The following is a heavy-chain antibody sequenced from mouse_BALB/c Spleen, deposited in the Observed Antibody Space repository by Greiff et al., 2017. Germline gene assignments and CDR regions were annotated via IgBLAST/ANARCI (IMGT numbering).Heavy chain of an antibody. CDR3: ARERYDGWFAY. Sequence: EVKLVESGPGLVKPSQSLSLTCTVTGYSITSDYAWNWIRQFPGNKLEWMGYISYSGSTSYNPSLKSRISITRDTSKNQFFLQLNSVTTEDTATYYCARERYDGWFAYWGQGTLVTVSA. CDR2: ISYSGST. J-gene: IGHJ3*01. CDR1: GYSITSDYA. D-gene: IGHD2-14*01. V-gene: IGHV3-2*02.